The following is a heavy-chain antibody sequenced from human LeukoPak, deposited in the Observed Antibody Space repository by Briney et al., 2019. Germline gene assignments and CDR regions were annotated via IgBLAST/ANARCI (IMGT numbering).Heavy chain of an antibody. V-gene: IGHV1-2*02. Sequence: ASVKVSCKASGYTFTGYYMHWVRQAPGQGLEWMGWINPSSGGTNYAQKFHGRVTMTRDTSISTVYMELSRLRSDDTAVYYCARGLLTDFDYWGQGTLVTVSS. CDR3: ARGLLTDFDY. CDR1: GYTFTGYY. CDR2: INPSSGGT. D-gene: IGHD1-14*01. J-gene: IGHJ4*02.